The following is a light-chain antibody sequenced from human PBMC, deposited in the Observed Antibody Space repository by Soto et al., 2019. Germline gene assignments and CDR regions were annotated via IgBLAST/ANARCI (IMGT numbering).Light chain of an antibody. J-gene: IGKJ1*01. CDR2: GAS. CDR3: QQYGSSPRT. Sequence: EILLTQSPGTLSLSPGERAILSCRASHSVSSSYLAWYQQKPGQAPRLLIYGASSRATGIPDRFSGSGAGTDSTLTISRLEPENFAVYYCQQYGSSPRTFGQGTKVEI. V-gene: IGKV3-20*01. CDR1: HSVSSSY.